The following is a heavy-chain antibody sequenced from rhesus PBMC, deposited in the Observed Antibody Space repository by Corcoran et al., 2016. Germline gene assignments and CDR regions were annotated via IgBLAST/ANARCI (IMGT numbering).Heavy chain of an antibody. CDR2: NNGNSGGT. Sequence: QVQLQESGPGLVKPSETLSLTCAVSGASISSYWWNWIRQPPGKGLEWIGENNGNSGGTNSTPSLTSRVTISKDASKNQFSLKLSSVTAADTAVYYCAREGYCSSTYCSDAFDFWGQGLRVTVSS. D-gene: IGHD2-15*01. CDR1: GASISSYW. J-gene: IGHJ3*01. CDR3: AREGYCSSTYCSDAFDF. V-gene: IGHV4-80*01.